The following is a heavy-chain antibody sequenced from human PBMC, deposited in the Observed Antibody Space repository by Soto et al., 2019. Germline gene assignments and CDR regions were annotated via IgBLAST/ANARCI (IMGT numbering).Heavy chain of an antibody. CDR1: GFTFSSYA. Sequence: GGSLRLSCAASGFTFSSYAMHWVRQAPGKGLEWVAVISYDGSNKYYADSVKGRFTISRDNSKNTLYLQMNSLRAEDTAVYYCARDPNAVDIVATLAYWGQGTLVTVSS. CDR3: ARDPNAVDIVATLAY. D-gene: IGHD5-12*01. J-gene: IGHJ4*02. V-gene: IGHV3-30-3*01. CDR2: ISYDGSNK.